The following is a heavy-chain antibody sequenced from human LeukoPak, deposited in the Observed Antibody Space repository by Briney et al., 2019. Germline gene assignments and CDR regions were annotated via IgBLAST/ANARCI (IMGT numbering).Heavy chain of an antibody. CDR2: ISSSSSYI. CDR1: GFTFSTYS. Sequence: GGSLRLSCAASGFTFSTYSMNWVRQAPGKGLEWVSFISSSSSYIYYADSVKGRFTISRDNAKNSLYLHMNSLRAGDTAVYYCASVRRGGLGAGGDSLDYWGQGTLVTVSS. D-gene: IGHD3-16*01. V-gene: IGHV3-21*01. CDR3: ASVRRGGLGAGGDSLDY. J-gene: IGHJ4*02.